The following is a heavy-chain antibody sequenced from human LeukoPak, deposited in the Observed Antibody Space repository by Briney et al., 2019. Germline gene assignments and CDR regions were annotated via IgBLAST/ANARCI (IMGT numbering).Heavy chain of an antibody. CDR2: ISSSSNTI. CDR3: ARDALEHLALLVLDY. CDR1: GFTFSIYS. D-gene: IGHD2-15*01. Sequence: PGGSLRLSCAASGFTFSIYSMNWVRRAPGKGLEWISYISSSSNTIYYADSVKGRFTISRDNAKKSMYLQMNSLRAEDTAVYYCARDALEHLALLVLDYCGQQTVVTVSS. V-gene: IGHV3-48*01. J-gene: IGHJ4*02.